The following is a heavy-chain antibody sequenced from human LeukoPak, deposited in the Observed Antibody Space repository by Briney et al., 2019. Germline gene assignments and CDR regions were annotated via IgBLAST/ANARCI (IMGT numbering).Heavy chain of an antibody. Sequence: SETLSLTCTVSGGSISSYYWSWIRQPAGKGLEWIGRIYTSGNTNYNPSLKSRVTMSVDTSKNQFSLKLSSVTAADTAVYYCASSWENSGSYYFDYWGQGTLVTVSS. D-gene: IGHD1-26*01. CDR2: IYTSGNT. CDR3: ASSWENSGSYYFDY. V-gene: IGHV4-4*07. J-gene: IGHJ4*02. CDR1: GGSISSYY.